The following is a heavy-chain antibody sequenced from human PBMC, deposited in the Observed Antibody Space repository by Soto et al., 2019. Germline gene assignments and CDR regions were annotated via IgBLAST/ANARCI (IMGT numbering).Heavy chain of an antibody. CDR3: ARVRYSKAFGLDV. CDR1: GFTLSTYA. Sequence: EVQLVESGGGLVPPGGSLRLSCAASGFTLSTYAMNWVRQAPGKGLEWVSYISASSGTINYGDSVKGRFTFSRDTAKNSRYLQMNSLRDEDTAVYYCARVRYSKAFGLDVWGQGTTVTVSS. J-gene: IGHJ6*02. CDR2: ISASSGTI. D-gene: IGHD6-13*01. V-gene: IGHV3-48*02.